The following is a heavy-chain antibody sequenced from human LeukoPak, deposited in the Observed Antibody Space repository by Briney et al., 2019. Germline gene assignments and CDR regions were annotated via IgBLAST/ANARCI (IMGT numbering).Heavy chain of an antibody. CDR2: ISAYNGNT. J-gene: IGHJ4*02. CDR1: GYTFNTYG. V-gene: IGHV1-18*01. CDR3: AKRMVVQRVTYYFDH. D-gene: IGHD3-10*01. Sequence: GASVKVSCKASGYTFNTYGISWVRQAPGQGLEWMGWISAYNGNTNYAQNLQARVTMTTDTSTSTAYMELRSLRSDDTAVYYCAKRMVVQRVTYYFDHWGQGTPVTVSS.